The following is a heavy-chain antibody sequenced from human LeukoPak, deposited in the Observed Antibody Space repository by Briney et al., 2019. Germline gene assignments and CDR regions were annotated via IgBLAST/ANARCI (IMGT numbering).Heavy chain of an antibody. V-gene: IGHV3-74*01. CDR2: INTDGSST. J-gene: IGHJ6*03. CDR3: ARYVDSYGYGLIYYYYMDV. CDR1: GFTFSSYW. D-gene: IGHD5-18*01. Sequence: GGSLRLSCAASGFTFSSYWMHWVRQAPGKGLVWVSRINTDGSSTSYADSVKGRFTISRDNAKNTLYLQMNSLRAEDTAVYYCARYVDSYGYGLIYYYYMDVWGKGTTVTVSS.